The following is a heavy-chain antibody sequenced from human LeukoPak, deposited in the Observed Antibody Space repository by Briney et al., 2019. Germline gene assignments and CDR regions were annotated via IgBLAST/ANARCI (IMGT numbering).Heavy chain of an antibody. J-gene: IGHJ4*02. V-gene: IGHV1-2*02. CDR1: GYTFTGYY. CDR3: ARENELGYCSGGSCYLFDY. CDR2: INPNSGGT. Sequence: ASVKVSCKASGYTFTGYYMHWVRQAPGQGLEWMGWINPNSGGTNYAQKFQGRVTMTRDTSISTAYMELSRLRSDDTAVYYCARENELGYCSGGSCYLFDYWGQGTLVTVSS. D-gene: IGHD2-15*01.